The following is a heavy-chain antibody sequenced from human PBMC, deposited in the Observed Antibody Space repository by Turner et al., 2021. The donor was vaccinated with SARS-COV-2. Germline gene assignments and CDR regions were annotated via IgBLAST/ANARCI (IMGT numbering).Heavy chain of an antibody. CDR1: GVTFGSYG. J-gene: IGHJ5*02. CDR2: IWYDVSNK. CDR3: ARDPVTMILVVTECRWFDP. Sequence: QVRLVVSGGGVGQPGGCPRVSCVAPGVTFGSYGMHWVRPGPGKGLGWVAVIWYDVSNKYYADSLKGRVTISRDNSKNTLYLQMNSLIAEDTAVYYCARDPVTMILVVTECRWFDPWGQGTLVTVSS. D-gene: IGHD3-22*01. V-gene: IGHV3-33*01.